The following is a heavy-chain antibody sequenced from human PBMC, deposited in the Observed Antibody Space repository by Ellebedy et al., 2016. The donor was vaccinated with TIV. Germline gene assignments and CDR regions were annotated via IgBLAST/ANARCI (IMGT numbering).Heavy chain of an antibody. CDR1: GGSIRSGDYY. CDR2: IFYSGST. J-gene: IGHJ5*02. Sequence: LRLSCTVSGGSIRSGDYYWSWIRQHPGKGLEWIGNIFYSGSTYYNPSLKSRISISVDTSKNQFSLKLNSVTAADTAVYYCARLRWFGDLSRSPVFDPWGQGTLVAVSS. V-gene: IGHV4-31*02. CDR3: ARLRWFGDLSRSPVFDP. D-gene: IGHD3-10*01.